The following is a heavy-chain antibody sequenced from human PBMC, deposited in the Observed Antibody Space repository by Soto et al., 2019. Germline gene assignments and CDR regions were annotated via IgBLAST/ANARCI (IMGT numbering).Heavy chain of an antibody. D-gene: IGHD4-17*01. V-gene: IGHV5-10-1*01. CDR2: IDPSDSYT. Sequence: GESLKSSCKGSGYSFTSYWISWVGQMPGKGLEWMGRIDPSDSYTNYSPSLQGHVTISADKSISTAYLQWSSLKASDTAMYYCASRLATVTTYYYYGMDVWGQGTTVTVSS. J-gene: IGHJ6*02. CDR3: ASRLATVTTYYYYGMDV. CDR1: GYSFTSYW.